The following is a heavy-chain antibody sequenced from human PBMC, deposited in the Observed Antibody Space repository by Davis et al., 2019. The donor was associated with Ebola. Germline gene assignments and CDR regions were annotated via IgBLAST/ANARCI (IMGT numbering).Heavy chain of an antibody. V-gene: IGHV4-61*08. J-gene: IGHJ5*02. Sequence: SETLSLTCTVSGGSISSGDYYWSWIRQPPGKGLEWIGYIYYSGSPNYNPSLKSRVTISVDTSKNQFSLKLSSVTAADTAVYYCARRPYPTAAGTGLWFDPWGQGTLVTVSS. CDR1: GGSISSGDYY. CDR2: IYYSGSP. CDR3: ARRPYPTAAGTGLWFDP. D-gene: IGHD6-13*01.